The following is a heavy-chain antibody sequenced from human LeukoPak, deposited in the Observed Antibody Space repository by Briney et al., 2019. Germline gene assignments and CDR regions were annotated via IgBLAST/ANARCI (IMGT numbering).Heavy chain of an antibody. CDR3: AKVASTTRRHDAFDI. J-gene: IGHJ3*02. V-gene: IGHV1-46*01. Sequence: ASVKVSCKASGYTFTRYYIHWVRQAPGQGLEWMGTINPSGGSTSYAQKFQGRLTVTRDMSTSTVYMELSSLGSEDTAVYYCAKVASTTRRHDAFDIWGQGTLVTVSS. CDR1: GYTFTRYY. D-gene: IGHD1-1*01. CDR2: INPSGGST.